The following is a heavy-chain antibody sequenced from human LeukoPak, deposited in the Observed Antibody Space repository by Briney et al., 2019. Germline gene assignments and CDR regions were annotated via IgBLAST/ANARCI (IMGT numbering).Heavy chain of an antibody. CDR2: INHSGST. J-gene: IGHJ4*02. CDR3: ARDLYSSGWGYFDY. D-gene: IGHD6-19*01. CDR1: GGSFSGYY. V-gene: IGHV4-34*01. Sequence: SETLSLTCAVYGGSFSGYYWSWIRQPPGKGLEWIGEINHSGSTNYNPSLKSRVTISVDTSENQFSLKLSSVTAADTAVYYCARDLYSSGWGYFDYWGQGTLVTVSS.